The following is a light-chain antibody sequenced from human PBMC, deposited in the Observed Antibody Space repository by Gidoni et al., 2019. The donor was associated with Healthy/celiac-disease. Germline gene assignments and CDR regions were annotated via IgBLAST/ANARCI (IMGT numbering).Light chain of an antibody. CDR1: SSNIGSNT. CDR2: SNN. Sequence: QSVLTQTPSASGTPGQRGTISCSGSSSNIGSNTVNWYQQLPGTAPKLLIYSNNQRPSGVPDRFSGSKSGTSASLAISGLQSEDEADYYCAAWDYSLNGVVFGGGTKLTVL. CDR3: AAWDYSLNGVV. V-gene: IGLV1-44*01. J-gene: IGLJ2*01.